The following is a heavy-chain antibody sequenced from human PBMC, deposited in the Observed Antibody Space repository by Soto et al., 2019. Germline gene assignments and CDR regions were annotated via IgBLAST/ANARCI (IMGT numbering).Heavy chain of an antibody. D-gene: IGHD2-2*01. CDR2: ISGSGGST. J-gene: IGHJ4*02. CDR3: AKISRGYCSSTSCTNDLTLDY. CDR1: GFTFSSYA. V-gene: IGHV3-23*01. Sequence: GGSLRLSCAASGFTFSSYAMSWIRQAPGKGLEWVSAISGSGGSTYYADSGKGRFTISRDNSKNTLYLQMDSLRAEGTAVYYCAKISRGYCSSTSCTNDLTLDYWGQGTLVTVSS.